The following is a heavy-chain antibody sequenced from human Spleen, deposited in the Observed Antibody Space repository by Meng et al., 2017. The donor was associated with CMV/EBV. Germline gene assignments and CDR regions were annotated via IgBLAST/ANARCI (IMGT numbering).Heavy chain of an antibody. CDR2: INPNTGNT. J-gene: IGHJ4*02. Sequence: QVQLVQSGAEVKKPGASVKVSCKASGYTFTSSDINWVRQATGQGLEWVGWINPNTGNTIYAQKVQGRVTMTRDTSTSTAYMELRSLRSDDTAVYYCAAGAGWLQGDYWGQGTLVTVSS. CDR1: GYTFTSSD. V-gene: IGHV1-8*01. CDR3: AAGAGWLQGDY. D-gene: IGHD5-24*01.